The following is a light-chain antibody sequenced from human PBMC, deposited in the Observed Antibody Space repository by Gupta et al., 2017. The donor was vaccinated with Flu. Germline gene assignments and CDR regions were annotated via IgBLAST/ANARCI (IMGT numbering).Light chain of an antibody. J-gene: IGKJ4*01. CDR2: SS. CDR1: QSVRSN. Sequence: IVMTASRATLSGCPGERVKLYCGGRQSVRSNGAWNQQKPGSSTMDTYVPARFSGSGCGTEFTLTISSVQSEDFAVYYCQQNNTWSFVTFGGGTKVEIK. V-gene: IGKV3-15*01. CDR3: QQNNTWSFVT.